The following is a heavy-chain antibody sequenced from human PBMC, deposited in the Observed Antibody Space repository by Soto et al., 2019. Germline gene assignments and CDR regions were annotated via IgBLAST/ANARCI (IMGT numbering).Heavy chain of an antibody. CDR2: ISWDVGST. J-gene: IGHJ5*02. CDR3: ARGYWAQS. CDR1: GFTFDDYA. D-gene: IGHD2-8*02. V-gene: IGHV3-43D*04. Sequence: PGGSLRLSCAASGFTFDDYAMHWVRQAPGKGLEWVSLISWDVGSTYYADSVKGRFTISRDNSKNSLYLQMNSLRAEDTALYYCARGYWAQSWGQGTPVTVSS.